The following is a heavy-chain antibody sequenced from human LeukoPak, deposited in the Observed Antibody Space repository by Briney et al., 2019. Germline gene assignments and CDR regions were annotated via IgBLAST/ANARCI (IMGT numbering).Heavy chain of an antibody. CDR1: GFSLSTSGVG. V-gene: IGHV2-5*02. CDR3: AHLSKYCTSGVCYYFDY. Sequence: SGPTLVKPTQTLTLTCTFSGFSLSTSGVGVGWIRQPPGKALEWLALIYWDGDKRYSPSLKSRLTITKDTSKNQVVLTITKMDPVDTATYYCAHLSKYCTSGVCYYFDYWGQGTLVTVSS. J-gene: IGHJ4*02. CDR2: IYWDGDK. D-gene: IGHD2-8*01.